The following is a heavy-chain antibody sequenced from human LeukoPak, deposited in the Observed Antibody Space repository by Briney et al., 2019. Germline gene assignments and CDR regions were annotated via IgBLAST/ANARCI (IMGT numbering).Heavy chain of an antibody. CDR3: ARRAGDYSHPYDY. J-gene: IGHJ4*02. D-gene: IGHD3-22*01. CDR1: GFTFSSYA. CDR2: ISGSRTHL. V-gene: IGHV3-21*04. Sequence: SGGSLRLSCAASGFTFSSYAMSWVRQAPGKGLEWVSSISGSRTHLYYADSLKGRFTISRDNANNSLYLQMNSLRAEDTAMYYCARRAGDYSHPYDYWGQGTLVTVSS.